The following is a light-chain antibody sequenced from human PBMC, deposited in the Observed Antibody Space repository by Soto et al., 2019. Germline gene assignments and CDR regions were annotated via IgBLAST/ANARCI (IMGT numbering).Light chain of an antibody. CDR3: LQHNSYPYT. V-gene: IGKV1-17*03. CDR1: QGITTF. CDR2: GAS. Sequence: DIQMTQSPSVVSASVGDTVTVTCRASQGITTFLAWFRQRPGRVPERLIYGASSLQSGVPSRFSGRGSGTEFTLTISSQQPEDFGIYYCLQHNSYPYTFGPGTKLEIK. J-gene: IGKJ2*01.